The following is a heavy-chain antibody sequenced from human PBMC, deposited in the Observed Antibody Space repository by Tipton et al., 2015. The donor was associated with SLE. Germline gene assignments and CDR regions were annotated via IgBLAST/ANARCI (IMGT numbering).Heavy chain of an antibody. V-gene: IGHV4-39*01. Sequence: TLSLTCTVSDGSIRSSVYYWGWIRQPPGKGLEWIGSISYSGITYSNPSLKSRVTISVETSKNQFSLKLRSVAAADTAVYYCARHRSGSSWLDPWGQGTLVTVSS. D-gene: IGHD1-26*01. J-gene: IGHJ5*02. CDR3: ARHRSGSSWLDP. CDR1: DGSIRSSVYY. CDR2: ISYSGIT.